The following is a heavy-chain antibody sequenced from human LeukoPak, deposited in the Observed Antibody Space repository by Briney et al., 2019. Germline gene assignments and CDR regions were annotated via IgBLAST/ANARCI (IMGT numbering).Heavy chain of an antibody. CDR3: ASYSSGPPMD. J-gene: IGHJ4*02. CDR2: IYSGGST. CDR1: GFTVSSNY. Sequence: GGSLRLSCAASGFTVSSNYMSWVRQAPGKGLEWVSVIYSGGSTYYADSVKGRFTLSRHNSKNTLYLQMNSLRAEDTAVYYCASYSSGPPMDWGQGTLVTVSS. V-gene: IGHV3-53*04. D-gene: IGHD6-19*01.